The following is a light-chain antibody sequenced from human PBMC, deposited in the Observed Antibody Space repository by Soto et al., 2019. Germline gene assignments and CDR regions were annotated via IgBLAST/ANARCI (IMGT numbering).Light chain of an antibody. CDR1: QSLGSW. Sequence: PSTLFPLVVAVFTFTFRSTQSLGSWLAWYQQKPGKAPNLLIYKLSSLHSGVPSRFSGSGSGTEFTLTISSLQPDDFATYYCQHYDGSSMYTFGQGTKVDIK. V-gene: IGKV1-5*03. J-gene: IGKJ2*01. CDR3: QHYDGSSMYT. CDR2: KLS.